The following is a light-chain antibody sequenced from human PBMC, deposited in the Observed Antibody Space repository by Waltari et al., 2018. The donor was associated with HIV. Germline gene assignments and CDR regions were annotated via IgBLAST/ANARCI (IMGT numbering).Light chain of an antibody. CDR2: DVT. V-gene: IGLV2-11*01. Sequence: QSALTQPRSVAGSPGKTVTIPCSGSYSDVGTYNYVSWYQMHPGNAPRLIIYDVTKRPSGVPDRFSGFKSDKTASLTISGVQPEDEAEYYCCSYAGYYTYVFGTGT. J-gene: IGLJ1*01. CDR1: YSDVGTYNY. CDR3: CSYAGYYTYV.